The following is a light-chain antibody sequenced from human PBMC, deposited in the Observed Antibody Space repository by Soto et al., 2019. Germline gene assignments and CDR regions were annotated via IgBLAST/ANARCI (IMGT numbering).Light chain of an antibody. V-gene: IGKV3-11*01. CDR3: QQRSNWPPYT. Sequence: EIVLTQSPATLSLSPGERATLSCRASQSVSIYLAWYQQNPGQAPRLLIYDASNRATGIPARFSGSGSGTDFTITISSLEPEDFAVYYYQQRSNWPPYTFGQGTKLEIK. CDR2: DAS. J-gene: IGKJ2*01. CDR1: QSVSIY.